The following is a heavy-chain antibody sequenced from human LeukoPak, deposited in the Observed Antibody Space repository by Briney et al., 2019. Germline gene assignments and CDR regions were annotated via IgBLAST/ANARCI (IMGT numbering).Heavy chain of an antibody. CDR2: IRSKANSYAT. J-gene: IGHJ6*03. Sequence: GGSLRLSCAASGFTFTNAWMSWVRQAPGKGLEWVGRIRSKANSYATAYAASVKGRFTISRDDSKNTAYLQMNSLKTEDTAVYYCVSDYMDVWGKGTTVTVSS. CDR1: GFTFTNAW. V-gene: IGHV3-73*01. CDR3: VSDYMDV.